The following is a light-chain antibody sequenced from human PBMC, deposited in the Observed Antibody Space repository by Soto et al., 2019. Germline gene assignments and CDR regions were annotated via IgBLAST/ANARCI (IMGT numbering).Light chain of an antibody. J-gene: IGLJ1*01. CDR2: DVT. Sequence: QSALTQPASVSGSPGQSITISCTGTSSDVGGFNYVSWYQQHPGKAPKLMIYDVTNRPSGVSYRFSGSKSGNTASLTISGPQAEDEADYYCNSYTSSSTYVFGTGTQLTVL. V-gene: IGLV2-14*03. CDR1: SSDVGGFNY. CDR3: NSYTSSSTYV.